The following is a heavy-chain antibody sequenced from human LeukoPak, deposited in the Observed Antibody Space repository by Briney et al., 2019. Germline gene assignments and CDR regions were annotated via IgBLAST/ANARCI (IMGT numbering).Heavy chain of an antibody. CDR1: GYTFTSYD. J-gene: IGHJ4*02. CDR3: ARGAPGSYCGGGSCPYFDY. Sequence: ASVKVSCKASGYTFTSYDVNWVRQATGQGLEWMGWVNPNSGHTGYAQKFQGRVTMTTNTSISTAYMELSSLRSEDTAVYYCARGAPGSYCGGGSCPYFDYWGQGTLVSVSS. CDR2: VNPNSGHT. V-gene: IGHV1-8*01. D-gene: IGHD2-15*01.